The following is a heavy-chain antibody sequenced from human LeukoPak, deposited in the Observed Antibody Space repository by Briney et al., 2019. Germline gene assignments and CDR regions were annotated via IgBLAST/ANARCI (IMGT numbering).Heavy chain of an antibody. J-gene: IGHJ4*02. CDR2: ISASNGNT. CDR3: ARKHSSGWYEGIDY. Sequence: ASVKVSCKASGYTFTSYGISWVRQAPGQGLEWMGWISASNGNTNYAQKLQGRVTMTTDTSTSTAYMELRSLRSDDTAVYYCARKHSSGWYEGIDYWGQGTLVTVSS. D-gene: IGHD6-19*01. V-gene: IGHV1-18*01. CDR1: GYTFTSYG.